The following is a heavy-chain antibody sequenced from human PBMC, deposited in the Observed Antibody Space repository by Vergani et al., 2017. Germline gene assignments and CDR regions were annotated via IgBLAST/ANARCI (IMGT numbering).Heavy chain of an antibody. CDR2: INHSGST. D-gene: IGHD6-19*01. Sequence: QVQLQQWGAGLLKPSETLSLTCAVYCGSFSGYYWSWIRQPPGKGLEWIGEINHSGSTNYNPSLKSRVTISVDTSKNQFSLKLSSVTAADTAVYYCARETTLKEDIAVAGNGFDYWGQGTLVTVSS. CDR1: CGSFSGYY. V-gene: IGHV4-34*01. J-gene: IGHJ4*02. CDR3: ARETTLKEDIAVAGNGFDY.